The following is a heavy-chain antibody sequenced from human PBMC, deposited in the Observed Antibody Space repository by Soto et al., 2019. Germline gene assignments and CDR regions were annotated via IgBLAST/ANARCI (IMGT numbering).Heavy chain of an antibody. D-gene: IGHD5-18*01. CDR1: GGSISSSSYD. Sequence: QLQLQESGPGLVKPSETLSLTCTVSGGSISSSSYDWGWIRQPPGKGLEWIGSIYYSGSTYYNPSLKSRVTISVDTSKNQFSLKLSSVTAADTAVYYCARQERYSYGSGAVDYWGQGTLVTVSS. CDR2: IYYSGST. V-gene: IGHV4-39*01. J-gene: IGHJ4*02. CDR3: ARQERYSYGSGAVDY.